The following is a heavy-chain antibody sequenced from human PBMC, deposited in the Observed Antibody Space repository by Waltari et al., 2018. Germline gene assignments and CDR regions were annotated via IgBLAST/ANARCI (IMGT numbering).Heavy chain of an antibody. CDR1: GGSISSYY. V-gene: IGHV4-59*01. D-gene: IGHD6-13*01. CDR3: ARAPSSSWFNDAFDI. CDR2: SYYSGST. J-gene: IGHJ3*02. Sequence: QVQLQESGSGLVKPSETLSLTCTVSGGSISSYYWSWIRQPPGTGLEWIGYSYYSGSTNYNPSLKSRVTISVDTSKNQCSLKLSSVTAADTAVYYGARAPSSSWFNDAFDIWGQGTMVTVSS.